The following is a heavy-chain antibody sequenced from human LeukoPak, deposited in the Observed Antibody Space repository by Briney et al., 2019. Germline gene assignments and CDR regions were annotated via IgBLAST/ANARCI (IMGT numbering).Heavy chain of an antibody. D-gene: IGHD2-2*01. CDR2: IYPGDSDT. CDR3: ARRQGCSSTSCPPDS. J-gene: IGHJ4*02. Sequence: GESLKISCKGSGYSFTTYWIGWVRQMPGKGLEWMGIIYPGDSDTRYSPSFQGQVTMSADRSINTAYLQWSSLKASDTAMYYCARRQGCSSTSCPPDSWGQGTLVTVSS. V-gene: IGHV5-51*01. CDR1: GYSFTTYW.